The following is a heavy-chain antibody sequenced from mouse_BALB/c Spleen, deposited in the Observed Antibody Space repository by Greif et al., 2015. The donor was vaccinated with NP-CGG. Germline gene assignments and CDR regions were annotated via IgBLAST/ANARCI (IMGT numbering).Heavy chain of an antibody. V-gene: IGHV5-6-5*01. CDR1: GFTFSSYA. J-gene: IGHJ2*01. D-gene: IGHD6-2*01. Sequence: EVKLMESGGGLVKPGGSLKLSCAASGFTFSSYAMSWVRQTPEKRLEWVASISSGGSTYYPDSVKGRFTISRDNARNILYLQMSSLRSEDTAMYYCARGGELSYFDYWGQGTTLTVSS. CDR2: ISSGGST. CDR3: ARGGELSYFDY.